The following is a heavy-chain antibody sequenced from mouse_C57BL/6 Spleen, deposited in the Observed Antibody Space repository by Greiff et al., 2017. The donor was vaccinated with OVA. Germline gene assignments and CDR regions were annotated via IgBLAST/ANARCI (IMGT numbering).Heavy chain of an antibody. Sequence: QVQLQQSGAELVRPGASVTLSCKASGYTFTDYEMHWVKQTPVHGLEWIGAIDPETGGTAYNQKFKGKAILTADKSSSTAYMALRSLTSEDSAVYYCTRLNWAWFAYWGQGTLVTVSA. CDR1: GYTFTDYE. CDR2: IDPETGGT. V-gene: IGHV1-15*01. CDR3: TRLNWAWFAY. D-gene: IGHD4-1*01. J-gene: IGHJ3*01.